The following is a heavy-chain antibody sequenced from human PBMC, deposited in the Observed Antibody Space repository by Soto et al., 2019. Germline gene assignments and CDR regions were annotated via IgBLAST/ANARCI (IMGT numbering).Heavy chain of an antibody. V-gene: IGHV4-34*01. Sequence: QVQLQQWGAGLLKPSETLSLTCAVYGGSFSGYYWSWIRQPPGKGLAWIGEINHSGSTNYNPSPKSRVTREEDTSKNQFSLKLSSVTAADTAVYYCALLRYFDPPNDYWGQGTLVTVSS. CDR2: INHSGST. D-gene: IGHD3-9*01. CDR1: GGSFSGYY. J-gene: IGHJ4*02. CDR3: ALLRYFDPPNDY.